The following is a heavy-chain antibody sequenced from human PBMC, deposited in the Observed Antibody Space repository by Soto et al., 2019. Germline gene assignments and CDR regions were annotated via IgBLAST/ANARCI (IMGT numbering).Heavy chain of an antibody. CDR3: ASPEYYYDTSVWYY. D-gene: IGHD3-22*01. V-gene: IGHV3-21*01. J-gene: IGHJ4*02. CDR2: ISSSSSYI. Sequence: EVQLVESGGGLVKPGGSLRLSCAASGFTFSTYSMNWVRQAPGKGLEWVSSISSSSSYIYYADSVKGRFTISRDNAKNSLYRQMNSLRAEGTAVYYCASPEYYYDTSVWYYWGQGTLVTVSS. CDR1: GFTFSTYS.